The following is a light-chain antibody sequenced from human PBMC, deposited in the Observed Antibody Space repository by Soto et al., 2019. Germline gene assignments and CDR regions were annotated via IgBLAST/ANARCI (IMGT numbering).Light chain of an antibody. CDR1: QSISSW. CDR2: DAS. CDR3: LHYNSYSYT. Sequence: DIQMTQSPSTLSASVGDRVTITCRASQSISSWLAWYQQKPGKAPKLLIYDASSLESGVPSGFSGSGSGTEFTLTISSLQPDDFATYYCLHYNSYSYTFGQGTKVDIK. V-gene: IGKV1-5*01. J-gene: IGKJ2*01.